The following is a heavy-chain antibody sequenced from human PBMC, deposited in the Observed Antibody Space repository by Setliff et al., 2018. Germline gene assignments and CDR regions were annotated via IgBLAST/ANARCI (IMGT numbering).Heavy chain of an antibody. CDR2: ISYLGST. J-gene: IGHJ6*03. V-gene: IGHV4-34*01. CDR3: ARGQLVLRGTTLYYMDL. CDR1: GGSLRNHK. D-gene: IGHD5-12*01. Sequence: SETLSLTCAVCGGSLRNHKWSWIRQSPGKGLEWIGEISYLGSTNYNPSLKSRVVISTDTSNNRFSLLLRSVTAADTAVYYCARGQLVLRGTTLYYMDLWDKGASVTVSS.